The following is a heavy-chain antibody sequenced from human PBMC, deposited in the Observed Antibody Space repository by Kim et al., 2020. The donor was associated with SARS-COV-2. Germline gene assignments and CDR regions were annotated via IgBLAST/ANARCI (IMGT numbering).Heavy chain of an antibody. Sequence: SETLSLTCTVSGGSLSTDYWTWIRQPAGKGLEWIGRIYTSGSTDYNPSLKSRVTMSLDKSKNQFSLKLSSVTAADTAVYYCARQYSSSYYGALDYWGQGT. V-gene: IGHV4-4*07. J-gene: IGHJ4*02. CDR3: ARQYSSSYYGALDY. D-gene: IGHD3-10*01. CDR1: GGSLSTDY. CDR2: IYTSGST.